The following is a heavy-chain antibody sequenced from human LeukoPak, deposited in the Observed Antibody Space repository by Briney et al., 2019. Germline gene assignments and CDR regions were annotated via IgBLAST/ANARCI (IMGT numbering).Heavy chain of an antibody. D-gene: IGHD4/OR15-4a*01. Sequence: ASVKVSCKASGYTFTGYYMHWVRQAPGQGLEWMGWINPNSGGTNYAQKFQGRVTMTRDTSINTAYMELSRLRSDDAAVYYCGRVCREVWIGANFDYCVRGTLATVSS. CDR2: INPNSGGT. CDR1: GYTFTGYY. CDR3: GRVCREVWIGANFDY. V-gene: IGHV1-2*02. J-gene: IGHJ4*02.